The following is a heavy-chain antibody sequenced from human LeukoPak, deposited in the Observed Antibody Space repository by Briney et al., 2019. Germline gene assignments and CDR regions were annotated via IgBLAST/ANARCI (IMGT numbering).Heavy chain of an antibody. J-gene: IGHJ5*02. V-gene: IGHV1-69*06. Sequence: GASVKVSCKASGGTFSSYAISWVRQAPGQGLEWMGGIIPIFGTANYAQKFQGRVTITADKSTSTAYMELSSLRSEDTAVDYCARDLFIEGYDLGSNWFDPWGQGTLVTVSS. CDR1: GGTFSSYA. CDR3: ARDLFIEGYDLGSNWFDP. D-gene: IGHD3-3*01. CDR2: IIPIFGTA.